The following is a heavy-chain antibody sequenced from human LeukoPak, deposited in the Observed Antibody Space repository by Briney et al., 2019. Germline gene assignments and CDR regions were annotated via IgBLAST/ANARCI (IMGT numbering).Heavy chain of an antibody. Sequence: GGSLRLSCAASGFTFSESWMHWVRQAPGKGLEWVSRLNTYDRSTTYADSVKGRFTISSDNAKNTLYLQMNSLRTEDTAVYYCARDLGSRNWGQGTLVTVSS. V-gene: IGHV3-74*03. CDR3: ARDLGSRN. D-gene: IGHD7-27*01. J-gene: IGHJ4*02. CDR1: GFTFSESW. CDR2: LNTYDRST.